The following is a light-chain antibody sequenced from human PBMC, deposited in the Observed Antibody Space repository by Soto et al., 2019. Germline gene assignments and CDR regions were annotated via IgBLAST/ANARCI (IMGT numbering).Light chain of an antibody. Sequence: DIQMTQSPSSLSASVGNRVTITCRASQGISNYLAWYQQKPGKVPKLLIYAASTLQSGVPSRFSGSGSGTDFTLTITSLHPEDVATYYCQKYSSARWTCGQGTKVEI. CDR1: QGISNY. CDR3: QKYSSARWT. CDR2: AAS. V-gene: IGKV1-27*01. J-gene: IGKJ1*01.